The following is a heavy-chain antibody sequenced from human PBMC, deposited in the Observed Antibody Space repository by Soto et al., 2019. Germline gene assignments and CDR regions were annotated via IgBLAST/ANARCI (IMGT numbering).Heavy chain of an antibody. CDR2: IIPIFGTA. J-gene: IGHJ6*02. V-gene: IGHV1-69*13. Sequence: SVKVSCKASGGTFSSYAISWVRQAPGQGLEWMGGIIPIFGTANYAQKFQGRVTITADESTSTAYMELSSLRSEDTAMYYCARHAYDFWSGHPNPRYYYGMDVWGQGTTVTVSS. D-gene: IGHD3-3*01. CDR1: GGTFSSYA. CDR3: ARHAYDFWSGHPNPRYYYGMDV.